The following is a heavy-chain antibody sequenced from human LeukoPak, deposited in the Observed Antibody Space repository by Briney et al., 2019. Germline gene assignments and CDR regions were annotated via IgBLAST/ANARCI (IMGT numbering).Heavy chain of an antibody. Sequence: PSETLSLTCTVSGGSISSYYWSWIRQPPGKGLEWIGYIYYSGSTYYNPSLKSRVTISVDTSKNQFSLKLSSVTAADTAVYYCARAHLAAAGPPYYYYYGMDVWGQGTTVTVSS. D-gene: IGHD6-13*01. CDR2: IYYSGST. J-gene: IGHJ6*02. CDR3: ARAHLAAAGPPYYYYYGMDV. V-gene: IGHV4-59*01. CDR1: GGSISSYY.